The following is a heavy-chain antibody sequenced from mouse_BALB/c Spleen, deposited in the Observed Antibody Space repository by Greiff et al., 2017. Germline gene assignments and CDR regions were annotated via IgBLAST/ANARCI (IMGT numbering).Heavy chain of an antibody. CDR3: ARADRFGSRDAMDY. CDR1: GFAFSSYD. V-gene: IGHV5-12-1*01. D-gene: IGHD1-1*01. CDR2: ISSGGGST. Sequence: EVQLVESGGGLVKPGGSLKLSCAASGFAFSSYDMSWVRQTPEKRLEWVAYISSGGGSTYYPDTVKGRFTISRDNAKNTLYLQMSSLKSEDTAMYYCARADRFGSRDAMDYWGQGTSVTVSS. J-gene: IGHJ4*01.